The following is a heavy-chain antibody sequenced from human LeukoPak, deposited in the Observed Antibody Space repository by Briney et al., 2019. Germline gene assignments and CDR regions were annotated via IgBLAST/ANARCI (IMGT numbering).Heavy chain of an antibody. CDR1: GGSISSYY. Sequence: PSETLSLTCTVSGGSISSYYWSWIRQPPGKGLEWIGYIYYSGSTNYNPSLKSRVTISVDTSKNQFSLKLSSVTAADTAVYYCAREANTVVEVFDIWGQGTMVTVSS. D-gene: IGHD4-23*01. CDR2: IYYSGST. V-gene: IGHV4-59*01. CDR3: AREANTVVEVFDI. J-gene: IGHJ3*02.